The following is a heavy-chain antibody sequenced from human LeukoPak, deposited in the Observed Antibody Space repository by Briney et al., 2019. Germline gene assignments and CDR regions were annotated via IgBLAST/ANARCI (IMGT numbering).Heavy chain of an antibody. V-gene: IGHV6-1*01. Sequence: SQTLSLTRAISGDSVSSNSAAWKWVRQSPSRGLEWLGRRYYRSKWYNDYAVSVKSRIPSSPDTSKNQFSLQLNSVTPEDTAVYYCARDPRVDSSCFDYWGQGTLVTVSS. CDR1: GDSVSSNSAA. J-gene: IGHJ4*02. CDR2: RYYRSKWYN. D-gene: IGHD3-22*01. CDR3: ARDPRVDSSCFDY.